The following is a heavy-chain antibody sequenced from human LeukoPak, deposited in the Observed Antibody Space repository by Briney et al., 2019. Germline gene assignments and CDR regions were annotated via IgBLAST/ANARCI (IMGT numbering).Heavy chain of an antibody. Sequence: GGSLRLSCAASGFTFSDAWMSWVRQAPGKGLEWVGRIKDKGDGETTDYAAPVKGRFSISRDDSKNTLYLQMKSLNTEDTDVYYCTREIFDSLYFDSWGQGTLVAVSS. CDR1: GFTFSDAW. D-gene: IGHD2-21*01. J-gene: IGHJ4*02. CDR3: TREIFDSLYFDS. V-gene: IGHV3-15*01. CDR2: IKDKGDGETT.